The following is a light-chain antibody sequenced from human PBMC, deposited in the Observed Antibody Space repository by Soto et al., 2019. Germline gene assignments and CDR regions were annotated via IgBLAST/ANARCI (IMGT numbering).Light chain of an antibody. V-gene: IGKV3-11*01. CDR3: QQRTNWPLGT. J-gene: IGKJ4*01. CDR2: DAS. CDR1: QSVNSY. Sequence: ELVLTQSPATLSLSPGERATLSCRASQSVNSYLAWYQHKPGQAPRLLIYDASNRATGIPARFSGSGSGTDFTLTISSLEPEDFAVYYCQQRTNWPLGTFGGGTKVEIK.